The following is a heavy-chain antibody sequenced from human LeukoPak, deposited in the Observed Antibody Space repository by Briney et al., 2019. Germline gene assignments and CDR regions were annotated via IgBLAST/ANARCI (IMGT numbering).Heavy chain of an antibody. D-gene: IGHD3-10*01. CDR2: ISSSSSYI. CDR1: GFTFSSYS. Sequence: GGSLRLSCAASGFTFSSYSMNWVRQAPGKGLEWVSSISSSSSYIYYADSVKGRFTISRDNSKNTLYLQMNSLRAEDTAVYYCASLITMVRGVIKPYYYGMDVWGQGTLVTVSS. J-gene: IGHJ6*02. V-gene: IGHV3-21*01. CDR3: ASLITMVRGVIKPYYYGMDV.